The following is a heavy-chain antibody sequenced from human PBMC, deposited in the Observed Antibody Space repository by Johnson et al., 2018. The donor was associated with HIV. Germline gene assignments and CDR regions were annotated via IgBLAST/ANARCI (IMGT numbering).Heavy chain of an antibody. J-gene: IGHJ3*02. V-gene: IGHV3-53*01. CDR2: IHTRRST. CDR1: GLIVNNYY. D-gene: IGHD2-8*02. Sequence: VQLVESGGGLIQPGGSLRLSCAASGLIVNNYYINWVRQAPGKGLEWVSVIHTRRSTSYADSVKGRFTVSRDNSKNTLFLQMNSLRPEDTAVYYCARVWSDAFDIWGKGTMVTVSA. CDR3: ARVWSDAFDI.